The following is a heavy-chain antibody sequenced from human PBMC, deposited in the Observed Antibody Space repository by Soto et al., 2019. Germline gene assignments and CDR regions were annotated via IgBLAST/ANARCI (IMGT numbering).Heavy chain of an antibody. D-gene: IGHD2-21*02. V-gene: IGHV3-53*01. CDR1: GFTVSSSY. Sequence: RGGSLRLSCNASGFTVSSSYMSWVRQAPGMGLEWVAVIESGGTAHYADSVKGRFTISRDNPNNIIYLQLHTLRAEDTAVYYCAKDLGPLKLLNYVFYGLDVWGQGTTVTVSS. J-gene: IGHJ6*02. CDR2: IESGGTA. CDR3: AKDLGPLKLLNYVFYGLDV.